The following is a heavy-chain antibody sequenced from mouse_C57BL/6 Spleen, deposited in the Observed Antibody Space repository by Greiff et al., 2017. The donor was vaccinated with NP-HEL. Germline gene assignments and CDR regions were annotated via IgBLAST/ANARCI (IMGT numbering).Heavy chain of an antibody. Sequence: EVQLQQSGPELVKPGASVKISCKASGYTFTDYYMNWVKQSHGKSLEWIGDINPNNGGTSYNQKFKGKATLTVDKSSSTAYMELRSLTSEDSAVYYCARSGTRWGQGTTLTVSS. CDR2: INPNNGGT. CDR3: ARSGTR. V-gene: IGHV1-26*01. J-gene: IGHJ2*01. D-gene: IGHD4-1*01. CDR1: GYTFTDYY.